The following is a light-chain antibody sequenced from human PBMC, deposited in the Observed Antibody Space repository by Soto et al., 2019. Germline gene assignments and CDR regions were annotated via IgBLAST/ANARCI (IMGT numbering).Light chain of an antibody. Sequence: QSVLTQPPSASGTPGQRVTISCSGSSSNIGNSNVNWYQHLPGTAPKLVVYANDQRPSGVPDGCSGSKAGTSASLAITGLQSEDEVDYYCAEWDDSRLGYWVFGGGTQLTVL. V-gene: IGLV1-44*01. CDR1: SSNIGNSN. CDR2: AND. CDR3: AEWDDSRLGYWV. J-gene: IGLJ3*02.